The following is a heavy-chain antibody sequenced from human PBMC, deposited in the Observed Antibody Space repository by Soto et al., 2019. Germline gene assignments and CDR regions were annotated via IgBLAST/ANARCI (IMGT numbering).Heavy chain of an antibody. J-gene: IGHJ4*01. V-gene: IGHV3-15*07. Sequence: EVQLVESGGGLVEPGGSLRLSRAASGFNSINACMHSVRQAPGKGRELVGRIKSKADGKTTDYAAPVKGRFIISRDDSKNTLYLQINSLKMEDTAVYYCSAVGVWGQGTMVTVSS. CDR3: SAVGV. CDR2: IKSKADGKTT. D-gene: IGHD3-3*01. CDR1: GFNSINAC.